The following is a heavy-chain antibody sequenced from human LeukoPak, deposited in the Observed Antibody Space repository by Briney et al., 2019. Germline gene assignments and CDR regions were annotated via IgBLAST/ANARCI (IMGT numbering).Heavy chain of an antibody. D-gene: IGHD3-10*01. CDR1: GYRFTSYW. V-gene: IGHV5-51*01. Sequence: GESLKISWKGSGYRFTSYWIGGVRQMPGKGLEGMGIIYPGDSDTRYSPSFQAQVTISADKSISPAYLQWSSLKASDTAMYYCARANYYGSGSSSVQHWFDPWGQGTLVTVSS. CDR2: IYPGDSDT. CDR3: ARANYYGSGSSSVQHWFDP. J-gene: IGHJ5*02.